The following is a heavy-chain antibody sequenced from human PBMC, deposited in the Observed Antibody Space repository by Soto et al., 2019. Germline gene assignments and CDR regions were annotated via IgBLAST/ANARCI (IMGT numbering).Heavy chain of an antibody. CDR3: ASLSSFHGITIFGVVNPYYYGMDV. Sequence: QVQLVQSGAEVKKPGSSVKVSCKASGGTFSSYAISWVRQAPGQGLEWMGGIIPIFGTANYAQKFQGRVTITADESTSTAYMELSSLRSEDTAVYYFASLSSFHGITIFGVVNPYYYGMDVWGQGTTVTVSS. D-gene: IGHD3-3*01. CDR2: IIPIFGTA. J-gene: IGHJ6*02. CDR1: GGTFSSYA. V-gene: IGHV1-69*12.